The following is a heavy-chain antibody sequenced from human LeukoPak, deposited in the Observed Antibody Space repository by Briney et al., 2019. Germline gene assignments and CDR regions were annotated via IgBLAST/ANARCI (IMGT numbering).Heavy chain of an antibody. Sequence: GGSLRLSCAASGFTFSSYAMSWVRQAPGKGLEWVSAIRGSGAITHSADSVKGRFTISRDIAKNSYLQMNSLRAEDTAVYYCARETEMANLDYWGQGTLVTVSS. V-gene: IGHV3-23*01. CDR3: ARETEMANLDY. CDR2: IRGSGAIT. CDR1: GFTFSSYA. D-gene: IGHD5-24*01. J-gene: IGHJ4*02.